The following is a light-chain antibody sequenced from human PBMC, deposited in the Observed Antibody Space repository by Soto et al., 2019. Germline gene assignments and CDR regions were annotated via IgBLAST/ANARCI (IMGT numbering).Light chain of an antibody. Sequence: VLTQSPATLSVSPGESATLSCRASQSVSSNLAWHQQKPGQAPRILMYDASTRATGISARFSGSGSGTEFTLTLSSLQSEDFAVYYCQQYHNWPITFGQGTRLEI. J-gene: IGKJ5*01. CDR3: QQYHNWPIT. V-gene: IGKV3-15*01. CDR2: DAS. CDR1: QSVSSN.